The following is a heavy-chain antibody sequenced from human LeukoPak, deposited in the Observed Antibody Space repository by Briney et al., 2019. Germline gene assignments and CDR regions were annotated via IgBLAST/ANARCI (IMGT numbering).Heavy chain of an antibody. CDR1: GGSFSGYY. J-gene: IGHJ4*02. V-gene: IGHV4-34*01. D-gene: IGHD4-23*01. Sequence: PSETLSLTCAVYGGSFSGYYWSWIRQPPGKGLEWIREINHSGSTNYNPSLKSRVTISVDTSKNQFSLKLSSVTAADTAVYYCARTTTVVTPARYFDYWGQGTLVTVSS. CDR2: INHSGST. CDR3: ARTTTVVTPARYFDY.